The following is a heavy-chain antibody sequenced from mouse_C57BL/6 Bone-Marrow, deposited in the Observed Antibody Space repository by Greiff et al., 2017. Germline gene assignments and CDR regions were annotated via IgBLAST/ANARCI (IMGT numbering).Heavy chain of an antibody. CDR3: ASERGGFAY. V-gene: IGHV1-81*01. J-gene: IGHJ3*01. CDR2: IYPRSGNT. Sequence: VQLQQSGAELARPGASVKLSCKASGYTFTSYGISWVKQRTGQGLEWIGEIYPRSGNTYYNEKFKGKATLTADKSSSTAYMELRSLTSEDSAVYFCASERGGFAYWGQGTLVTVSA. CDR1: GYTFTSYG.